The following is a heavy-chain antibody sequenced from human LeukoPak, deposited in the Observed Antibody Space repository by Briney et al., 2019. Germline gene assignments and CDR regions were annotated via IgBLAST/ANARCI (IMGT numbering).Heavy chain of an antibody. J-gene: IGHJ4*02. Sequence: GASVKVSCKASGYTFTSYDINWVRQATGQGLEWMGWMNPNSGNTGYAQKFQGRVTITRNTSISTAYMELSSLRSEDTAVYYCARDLRPYYFDYWGQGTLVTVSS. CDR3: ARDLRPYYFDY. CDR1: GYTFTSYD. V-gene: IGHV1-8*03. CDR2: MNPNSGNT.